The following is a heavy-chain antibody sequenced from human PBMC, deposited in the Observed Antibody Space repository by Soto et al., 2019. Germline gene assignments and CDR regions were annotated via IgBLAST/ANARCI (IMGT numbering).Heavy chain of an antibody. Sequence: QVQLVESGRGVVQPGRSLRLSCAASGFTFSSYGMHWVRQAPGKGLEWVAVISYDGSNKYYADSVKGRFTISRDNSKNTLYLQMNSLRAEDTAVYYCAKVRAVDYYYYGMDVWGQGTTVTVSS. CDR3: AKVRAVDYYYYGMDV. J-gene: IGHJ6*02. CDR1: GFTFSSYG. V-gene: IGHV3-30*18. CDR2: ISYDGSNK. D-gene: IGHD2-2*01.